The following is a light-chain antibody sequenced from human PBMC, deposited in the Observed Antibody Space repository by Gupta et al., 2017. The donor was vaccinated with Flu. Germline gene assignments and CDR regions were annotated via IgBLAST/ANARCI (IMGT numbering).Light chain of an antibody. Sequence: QPVVTQESSFSVSPGGTVTLTCGLSSGSVSTTFNPSWYQQTPGQAPRTLIYNTNSRSSGVPDRFSGSILGNKAALTITGAQADDDSDYYCVLYMGNGIWVFGGGTKLTVL. J-gene: IGLJ3*02. CDR3: VLYMGNGIWV. CDR1: SGSVSTTFN. V-gene: IGLV8-61*01. CDR2: NTN.